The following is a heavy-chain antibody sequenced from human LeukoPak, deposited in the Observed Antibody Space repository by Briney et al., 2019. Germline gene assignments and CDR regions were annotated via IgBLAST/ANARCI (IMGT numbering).Heavy chain of an antibody. CDR2: IRYDGSNK. CDR1: GFTFSSYG. CDR3: AKGSRIAAAGTVYFDY. D-gene: IGHD6-13*01. Sequence: PGGSLRLSCAASGFTFSSYGMHWVRQAPGKGLEWVAFIRYDGSNKYYADSVKGRFTISRDNSKNTLYPQMNSLRAEDTAVYYCAKGSRIAAAGTVYFDYWGQGTLVTVSS. J-gene: IGHJ4*02. V-gene: IGHV3-30*02.